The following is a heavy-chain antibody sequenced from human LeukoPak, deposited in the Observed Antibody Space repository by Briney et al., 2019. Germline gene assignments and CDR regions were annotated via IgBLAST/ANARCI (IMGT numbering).Heavy chain of an antibody. V-gene: IGHV1-46*01. CDR2: INPSGGST. CDR3: ARGDFGSSWYRGFDY. J-gene: IGHJ4*02. D-gene: IGHD6-13*01. Sequence: ASVKVSCKASGYTFTSYYMHWVRQAPGQGLEWMGIINPSGGSTSYAQKFQGRVTMTRDTSTSTAYMELSRLRSDDTAVYYCARGDFGSSWYRGFDYWGQGTLVTVSS. CDR1: GYTFTSYY.